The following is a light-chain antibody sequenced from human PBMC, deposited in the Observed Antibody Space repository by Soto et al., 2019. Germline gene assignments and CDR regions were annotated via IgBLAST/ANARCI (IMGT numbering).Light chain of an antibody. J-gene: IGLJ1*01. Sequence: SVLTQPPSASGTPGQRVTISCSGSRSNIGSNTVNWYQQLPGTAPKLLIYSNNQRPSGVPDRFSGSKSGTSASLAISGLQSEDEADYYCAAWDDSLNGPRYVFGTGTKVTVL. CDR2: SNN. CDR3: AAWDDSLNGPRYV. V-gene: IGLV1-44*01. CDR1: RSNIGSNT.